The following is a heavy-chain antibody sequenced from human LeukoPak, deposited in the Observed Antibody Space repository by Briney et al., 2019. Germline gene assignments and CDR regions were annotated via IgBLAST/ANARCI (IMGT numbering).Heavy chain of an antibody. CDR2: IYSSGST. CDR3: ATHSSGWYIAFDI. D-gene: IGHD6-19*01. V-gene: IGHV4-61*08. CDR1: DGSISSGGYY. Sequence: SETLSLTCTVSDGSISSGGYYWSWIRQPPGKGLEWIGYIYSSGSTFYNPSLKSRVTISVDTSKNQFSLKLSSVTAADTAVYYCATHSSGWYIAFDIWGQGTMVTVSS. J-gene: IGHJ3*02.